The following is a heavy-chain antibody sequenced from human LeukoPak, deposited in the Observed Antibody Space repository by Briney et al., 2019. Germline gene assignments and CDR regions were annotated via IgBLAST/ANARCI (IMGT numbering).Heavy chain of an antibody. CDR1: GFTFSSYA. Sequence: GGSLRLSCAASGFTFSSYAMSWVRQAPGKGLEWVSAISSSGGSTYYADSVKGRFTISRDKSKNTLSLQMNSLRAEDTAVYYCAKNFLGFWSGYYTGSLKFDYWGQGTLVTVSS. V-gene: IGHV3-23*01. CDR2: ISSSGGST. J-gene: IGHJ4*02. D-gene: IGHD3-3*01. CDR3: AKNFLGFWSGYYTGSLKFDY.